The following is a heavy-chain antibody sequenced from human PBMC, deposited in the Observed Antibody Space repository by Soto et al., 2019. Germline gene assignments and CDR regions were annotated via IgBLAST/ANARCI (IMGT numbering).Heavy chain of an antibody. CDR3: SRAYYYYGSGSYYNAYYYYYGMDV. CDR1: GGSISGYY. Sequence: SETLSLTCTVSGGSISGYYWSWIRQPPGKRLEWIGYISYSGTTNYNPSLQSRVTISVDTSKNQYSLKLSSVTTADSALYYCSRAYYYYGSGSYYNAYYYYYGMDVWRQGTTVT. J-gene: IGHJ6*02. CDR2: ISYSGTT. V-gene: IGHV4-59*01. D-gene: IGHD3-10*01.